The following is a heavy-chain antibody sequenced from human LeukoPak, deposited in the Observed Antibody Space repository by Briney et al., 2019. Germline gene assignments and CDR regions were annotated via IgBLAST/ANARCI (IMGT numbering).Heavy chain of an antibody. J-gene: IGHJ4*02. D-gene: IGHD3-10*01. CDR3: AKVYGSGSYQDY. Sequence: PGGSLRLSCAASGFTFSSYAISWVRQAPGKGLEWVSAISGSGGSTYYADSVKGRFTISRDNSKNTLYLQMNSLRAEDTAVYYCAKVYGSGSYQDYWGQGTMVTVSS. CDR1: GFTFSSYA. CDR2: ISGSGGST. V-gene: IGHV3-23*01.